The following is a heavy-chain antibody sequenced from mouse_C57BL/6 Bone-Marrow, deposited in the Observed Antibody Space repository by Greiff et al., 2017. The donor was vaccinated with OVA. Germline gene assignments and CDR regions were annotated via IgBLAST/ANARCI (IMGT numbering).Heavy chain of an antibody. CDR2: ISSGGSYT. V-gene: IGHV5-6*01. J-gene: IGHJ2*01. CDR1: GFTFSSYG. Sequence: EVQLVESGGDLVKPGGSLKLSCAASGFTFSSYGMSWVRQTPDKRLEWVATISSGGSYTYYPDSVKGRFTISRDNAKNTLYLQMSSLKSEDTAMYYCARQDVTRYYFDYWGQGTTLTVSA. CDR3: ARQDVTRYYFDY. D-gene: IGHD1-1*01.